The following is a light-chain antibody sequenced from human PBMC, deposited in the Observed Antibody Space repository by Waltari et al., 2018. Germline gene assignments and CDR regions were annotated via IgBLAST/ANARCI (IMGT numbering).Light chain of an antibody. CDR3: QQYYSTPIT. Sequence: SVLYSSNNKNYLAWYQQKPGQPPKLLIYWASTRESGVPDRFSGSGSGTDFTLTISRLQAEDGAVYYCQQYYSTPITFGQGTRLEIK. CDR1: SVLYSSNNKNY. V-gene: IGKV4-1*01. CDR2: WAS. J-gene: IGKJ5*01.